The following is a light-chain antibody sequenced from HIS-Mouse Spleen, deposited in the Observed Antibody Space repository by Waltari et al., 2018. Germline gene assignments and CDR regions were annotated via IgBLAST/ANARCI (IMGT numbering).Light chain of an antibody. V-gene: IGKV1-5*03. CDR2: NAS. J-gene: IGKJ1*01. CDR3: QQYNSYSWT. CDR1: QRISSW. Sequence: IQITQSPSTLSASVADRVTITCRASQRISSWLAWYQQKPGKAPKLLIYNASSLESGVPSRFSGSGSGTEFTLTISSLQPDDFATYYCQQYNSYSWTFGQGTKVEIK.